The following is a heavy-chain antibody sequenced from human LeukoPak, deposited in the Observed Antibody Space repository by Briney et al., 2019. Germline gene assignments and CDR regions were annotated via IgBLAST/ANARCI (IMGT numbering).Heavy chain of an antibody. V-gene: IGHV1-18*01. J-gene: IGHJ4*02. CDR1: GYTFTSYG. D-gene: IGHD1-7*01. CDR3: ARVYLQATGTTSETFDY. Sequence: GASVKVSCKASGYTFTSYGISWVRRAPGQGLEWMGWISAYNGNTNYAQKLQGRVTMTTDTSTSTAYMELRSLRSDDTAVYYCARVYLQATGTTSETFDYWGQGTLVTVSS. CDR2: ISAYNGNT.